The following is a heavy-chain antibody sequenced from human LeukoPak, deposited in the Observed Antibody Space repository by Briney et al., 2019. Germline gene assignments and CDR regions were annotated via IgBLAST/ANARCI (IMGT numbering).Heavy chain of an antibody. CDR3: ARTTEGYCRSTSYSWCYYYYMDV. CDR1: GGSISSSSDY. CDR2: IYYHENT. Sequence: SETLSLTCTVSGGSISSSSDYWGWIRQAPGKGLEWIGSIYYHENTYYNSSLKSRVTIFVDTSKNQFSLKLNSVTAADTAVYYCARTTEGYCRSTSYSWCYYYYMDVWGKGTTVTVSS. J-gene: IGHJ6*03. V-gene: IGHV4-39*07. D-gene: IGHD2-2*01.